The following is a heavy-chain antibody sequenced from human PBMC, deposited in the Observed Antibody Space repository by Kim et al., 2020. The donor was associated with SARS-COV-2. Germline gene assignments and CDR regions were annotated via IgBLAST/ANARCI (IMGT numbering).Heavy chain of an antibody. CDR1: GYTFTRYY. CDR2: IGPTSGGT. Sequence: ASVKVSCKASGYTFTRYYIYWVRQAPGQGLEWMGRIGPTSGGTIYAQKFQGRVTMTRDTSISTAYMEVSGLRSDDTAVYYCARGGGYCSGGGCYGMDVWG. J-gene: IGHJ6*02. CDR3: ARGGGYCSGGGCYGMDV. V-gene: IGHV1-2*06. D-gene: IGHD2-15*01.